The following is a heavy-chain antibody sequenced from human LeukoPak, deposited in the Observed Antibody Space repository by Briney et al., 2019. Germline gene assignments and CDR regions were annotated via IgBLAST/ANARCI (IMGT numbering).Heavy chain of an antibody. V-gene: IGHV1-46*01. CDR1: GYXFTSYY. J-gene: IGHJ4*02. D-gene: IGHD3-16*01. Sequence: ASVKVSCKASGYXFTSYYIHWVRQAPGQGLEWMGIINPSGGSTSYAQKFQGRVTMTRDTSTSTVYMELSSLRSEDTAVYYCAREWGGQPERIDYWGQGTLVTVSS. CDR2: INPSGGST. CDR3: AREWGGQPERIDY.